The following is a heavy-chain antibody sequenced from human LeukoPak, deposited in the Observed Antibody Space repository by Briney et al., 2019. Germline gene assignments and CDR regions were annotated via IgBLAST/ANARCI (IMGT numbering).Heavy chain of an antibody. J-gene: IGHJ5*02. CDR3: ARERLRRFDP. CDR1: GYMVTGYY. V-gene: IGHV1-2*02. CDR2: IKPNGGGT. Sequence: GASVKVSCKASGYMVTGYYMHWVRQAPGHGLEWMGWIKPNGGGTNYAQKFQGRVTMTRDTSISTAYMELSRLRSDDTAVYYCARERLRRFDPWGQGTLVTVSS.